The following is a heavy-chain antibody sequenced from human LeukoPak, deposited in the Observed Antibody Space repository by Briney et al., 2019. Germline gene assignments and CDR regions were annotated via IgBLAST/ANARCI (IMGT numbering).Heavy chain of an antibody. CDR3: ARVSDILTGYSDNWFDP. J-gene: IGHJ5*02. Sequence: ASVKVSCKASGYTFTSYGISWVRQAPGQGLEWMGWISAYNGNTNYAQKLQGRVTMTTDTSTSAACMELRSLRSDDTAVYYCARVSDILTGYSDNWFDPWGQGTLVTVSS. CDR1: GYTFTSYG. CDR2: ISAYNGNT. D-gene: IGHD3-9*01. V-gene: IGHV1-18*01.